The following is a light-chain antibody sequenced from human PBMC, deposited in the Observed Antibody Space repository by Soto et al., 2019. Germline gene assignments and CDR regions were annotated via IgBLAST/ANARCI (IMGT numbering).Light chain of an antibody. Sequence: DIVMTQSTDSLTVSLGERATINCKFSQSILYSSTNKNYLAWYQQKPGQPPKLLIYWASTRESGVPDRFSGGESGTDFTLTISSLQAEDVAIYYCQQYYITPLTFGGGTKVEIK. V-gene: IGKV4-1*01. CDR3: QQYYITPLT. J-gene: IGKJ4*01. CDR1: QSILYSSTNKNY. CDR2: WAS.